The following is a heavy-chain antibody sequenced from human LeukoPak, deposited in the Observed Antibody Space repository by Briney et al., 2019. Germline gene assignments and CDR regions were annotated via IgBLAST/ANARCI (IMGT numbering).Heavy chain of an antibody. CDR2: IYYSGST. V-gene: IGHV4-59*01. CDR1: GGSISSYY. CDR3: ARDLRSYGFDY. J-gene: IGHJ4*02. D-gene: IGHD5-18*01. Sequence: SETLSLTCTVSGGSISSYYWSWIRQPPGKGLEWIGYIYYSGSTNYNPSLKSRVTISEDTSKNQFSLKLSSVTAADTAVYYCARDLRSYGFDYWGQGTLVTVSS.